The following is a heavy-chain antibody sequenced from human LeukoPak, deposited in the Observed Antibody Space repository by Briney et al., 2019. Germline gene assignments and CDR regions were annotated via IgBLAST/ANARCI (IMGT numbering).Heavy chain of an antibody. Sequence: GGSLRLSCAVSGITLSNYGMSWVRQAPGKGLQWVSAIGNDGGGTTYADFVKGRFTISRDNSKNTLFLQMSSLRAEDTALYYCAKGGSGYFADLWGQGTLVTVSS. CDR3: AKGGSGYFADL. CDR2: IGNDGGGT. V-gene: IGHV3-23*01. D-gene: IGHD3-22*01. J-gene: IGHJ5*02. CDR1: GITLSNYG.